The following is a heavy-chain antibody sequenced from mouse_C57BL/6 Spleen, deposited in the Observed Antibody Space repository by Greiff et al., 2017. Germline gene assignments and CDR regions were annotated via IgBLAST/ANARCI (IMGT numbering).Heavy chain of an antibody. Sequence: QVQLQQPGAELVRPGSSVKLSCKASGYTFTSYWMHWVKQRPIQGLEWIGNIDPSDSETHYNQKFKDKSTLTVDKSSSTAYMQLSSLTSEDSAVYYCARLGTTGGFAYWGQGTLVTVSA. CDR3: ARLGTTGGFAY. CDR2: IDPSDSET. V-gene: IGHV1-52*01. CDR1: GYTFTSYW. J-gene: IGHJ3*01. D-gene: IGHD1-1*01.